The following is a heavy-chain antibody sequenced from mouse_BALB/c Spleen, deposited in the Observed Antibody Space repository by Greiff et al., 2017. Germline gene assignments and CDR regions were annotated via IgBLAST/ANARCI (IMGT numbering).Heavy chain of an antibody. J-gene: IGHJ2*01. D-gene: IGHD1-1*01. V-gene: IGHV5-6*01. Sequence: VQLKESGGDLVKPGGSLKLSCAASGFTFSSYGMSWVRQTPDKRLEWVATISSGGSYTYYPDSVKGRFTISRDNAKNTLYLQMSSLKSEDTAMYYCARQGYGSSYVEYFDYWGQGTTLTVSS. CDR2: ISSGGSYT. CDR1: GFTFSSYG. CDR3: ARQGYGSSYVEYFDY.